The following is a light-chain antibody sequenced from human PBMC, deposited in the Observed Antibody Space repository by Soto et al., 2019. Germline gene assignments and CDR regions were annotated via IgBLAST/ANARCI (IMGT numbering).Light chain of an antibody. CDR2: DVT. CDR1: SDDVGAYNF. CDR3: SSYTRTATRYV. V-gene: IGLV2-14*03. J-gene: IGLJ1*01. Sequence: QSALTQPASVSGSPGQSITISCSGTSDDVGAYNFVSWYQQHPGRAPKLILYDVTSRPSNVSNRFSGSKSCNTASLSISGLRPEDEADYFCSSYTRTATRYVFGSGTKVTVL.